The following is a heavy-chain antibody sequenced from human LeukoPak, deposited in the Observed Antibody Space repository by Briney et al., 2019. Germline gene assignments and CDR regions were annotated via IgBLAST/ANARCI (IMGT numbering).Heavy chain of an antibody. CDR1: GGSFSGYY. D-gene: IGHD5-24*01. Sequence: SQTLSLTCAVYGGSFSGYYWSWIRQPPGKGLEWIGEINHSGSTNYNPSLKSRVTISVDTSKNQFSLKLSSVTAADTAVYYCARGPRRHGYNSYYYYYGMDVWGQGTTVTVSS. CDR3: ARGPRRHGYNSYYYYYGMDV. V-gene: IGHV4-34*01. J-gene: IGHJ6*02. CDR2: INHSGST.